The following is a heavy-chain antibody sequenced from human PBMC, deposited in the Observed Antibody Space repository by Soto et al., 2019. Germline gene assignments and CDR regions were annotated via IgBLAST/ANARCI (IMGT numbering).Heavy chain of an antibody. D-gene: IGHD6-13*01. CDR3: AREFGYSSSWEAPDGAFDI. J-gene: IGHJ3*02. CDR2: IWYDGSNK. V-gene: IGHV3-33*01. Sequence: PGGSLRLSCAASGFTFSSYGMHWVRQAPGKGLEWVAVIWYDGSNKYYADSVKGRFTISRDNSKNTLYLQMNSLRSEDTAVYYCAREFGYSSSWEAPDGAFDIWGQGTMVTVS. CDR1: GFTFSSYG.